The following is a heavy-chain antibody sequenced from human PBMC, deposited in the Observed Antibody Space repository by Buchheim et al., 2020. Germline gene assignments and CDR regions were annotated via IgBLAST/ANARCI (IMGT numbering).Heavy chain of an antibody. J-gene: IGHJ4*02. Sequence: QVQLVESGGGVVQPGRSLRLSCAASGFTFSSYGMHWVRQAPGKGLEWVAVISYDGSNQYYADSVKGRFTISRDNSKNTLSLQMNSLRAEDTAVYHCAKDGWIQLWSLFDYWGQGTL. V-gene: IGHV3-30*18. CDR3: AKDGWIQLWSLFDY. D-gene: IGHD5-18*01. CDR2: ISYDGSNQ. CDR1: GFTFSSYG.